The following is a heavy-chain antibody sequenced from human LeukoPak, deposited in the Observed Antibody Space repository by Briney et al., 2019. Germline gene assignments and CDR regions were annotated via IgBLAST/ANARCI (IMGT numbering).Heavy chain of an antibody. CDR3: AISSTRYFFDY. J-gene: IGHJ4*02. CDR2: IYSGGST. D-gene: IGHD3-16*02. CDR1: GFTVRSNY. Sequence: PGGSLRLSCAASGFTVRSNYMSWVRQAPGKGLEWVSVIYSGGSTYYADSVKGRFTISRDNSKNTLYLQMNSLRAEDTAVYYCAISSTRYFFDYWGQGTLVTASS. V-gene: IGHV3-66*01.